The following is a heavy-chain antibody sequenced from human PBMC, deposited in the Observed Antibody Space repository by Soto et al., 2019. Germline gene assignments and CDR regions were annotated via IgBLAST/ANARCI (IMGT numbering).Heavy chain of an antibody. CDR1: GFTFSRHA. D-gene: IGHD2-15*01. J-gene: IGHJ4*01. CDR2: IWYDGTTK. V-gene: IGHV3-33*01. CDR3: VLGLLRTAEFFDF. Sequence: GGSLRLSCSASGFTFSRHAMHWVRQAPGKGLEWVAVIWYDGTTKYHAESVWGRFTISRDNSKNTLYLQMNSLRVEDTAIYYFVLGLLRTAEFFDFRGPGTQVTVSS.